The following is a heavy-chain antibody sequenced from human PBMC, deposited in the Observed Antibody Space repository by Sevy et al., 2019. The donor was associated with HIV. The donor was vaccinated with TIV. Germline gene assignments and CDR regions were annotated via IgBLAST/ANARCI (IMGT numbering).Heavy chain of an antibody. J-gene: IGHJ4*02. D-gene: IGHD3-3*01. CDR2: INPNSGGT. V-gene: IGHV1-2*02. Sequence: ASVKVSCKASGYTFTGYYMHWVRQAPGQGLEWMGWINPNSGGTNYAQKFQGRVTMTRDTSISTAYMGLSRLRSDDTAVYYCARVRPVWSGYYRGYFDYWGQGTLVTVSS. CDR1: GYTFTGYY. CDR3: ARVRPVWSGYYRGYFDY.